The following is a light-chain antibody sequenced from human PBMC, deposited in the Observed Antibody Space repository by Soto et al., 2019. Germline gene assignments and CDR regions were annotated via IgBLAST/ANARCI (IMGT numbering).Light chain of an antibody. CDR1: QSVNSSY. CDR3: QQDYNLLFT. Sequence: PGDRVTLSCRASQSVNSSYLTSYQQKPGQAPRLHTYGASTRATSIPARFSGSGSGTDFTLTISSLQPEDFAVYYCQQDYNLLFTFGGGTKVEIK. J-gene: IGKJ4*01. V-gene: IGKV3D-7*01. CDR2: GAS.